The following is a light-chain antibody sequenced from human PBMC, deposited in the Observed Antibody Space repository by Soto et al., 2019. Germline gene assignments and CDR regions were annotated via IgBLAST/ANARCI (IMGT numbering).Light chain of an antibody. CDR2: DVT. V-gene: IGLV2-11*01. CDR1: SSDVGGYNY. CDR3: CSYAGSFILL. Sequence: QSALTQPRSVSGSPGQSVTISCTGTSSDVGGYNYVTWYQQHPDKAPKLMIYDVTKRPSGVPYRFSGSKSGNTASLTISGLQAEDVADYYCCSYAGSFILLFGGGTKLTVL. J-gene: IGLJ2*01.